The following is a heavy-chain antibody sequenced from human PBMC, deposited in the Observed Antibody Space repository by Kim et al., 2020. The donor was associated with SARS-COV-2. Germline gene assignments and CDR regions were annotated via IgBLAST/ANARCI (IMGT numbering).Heavy chain of an antibody. D-gene: IGHD2-15*01. J-gene: IGHJ4*02. V-gene: IGHV3-23*01. Sequence: GGSLRLSCAASGFTVSRFAMSWVRQAPGKGLEWVAAITNNNGKTYYADSVMGRFTISRDGSKNIVFLQMNSLRVEDTALYYCAKDHPSGGWPTFEYWGQG. CDR2: ITNNNGKT. CDR3: AKDHPSGGWPTFEY. CDR1: GFTVSRFA.